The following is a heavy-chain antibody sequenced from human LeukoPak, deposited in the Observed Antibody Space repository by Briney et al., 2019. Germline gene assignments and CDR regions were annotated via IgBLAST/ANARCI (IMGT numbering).Heavy chain of an antibody. Sequence: SQTLSLTCAISGDSVSSNSAAWNWIRRSPSRGLEWLGRTYYRSKWYNDYAVSVKSRITINPDTSKNQFSLQLNSVTPEDTAVYYCARDPGSSGWTLFDYWGQGTLVTVSS. CDR2: TYYRSKWYN. CDR3: ARDPGSSGWTLFDY. CDR1: GDSVSSNSAA. V-gene: IGHV6-1*01. J-gene: IGHJ4*02. D-gene: IGHD6-19*01.